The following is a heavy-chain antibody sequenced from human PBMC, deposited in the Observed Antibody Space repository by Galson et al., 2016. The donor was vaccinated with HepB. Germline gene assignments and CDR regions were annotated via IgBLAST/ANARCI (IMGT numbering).Heavy chain of an antibody. CDR2: ISVYNGNT. Sequence: APGQGLEWMGWISVYNGNTNYAQKLQDRVIMTTDTSTSTVYLELRSLRSDDTAVCYCARDRDYSDFRSGYRELDYWGQGTLVTVSS. V-gene: IGHV1-18*01. J-gene: IGHJ4*02. D-gene: IGHD3-3*01. CDR3: ARDRDYSDFRSGYRELDY.